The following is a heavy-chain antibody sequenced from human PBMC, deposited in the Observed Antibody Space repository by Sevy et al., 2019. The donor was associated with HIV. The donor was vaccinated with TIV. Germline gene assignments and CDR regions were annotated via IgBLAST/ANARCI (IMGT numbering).Heavy chain of an antibody. CDR2: ISGSGGST. D-gene: IGHD4-17*01. CDR3: AKAMVRVFYGDSIFFDY. CDR1: GFSFSNFG. Sequence: RGSLRLSCAASGFSFSNFGMSWVRQAPGKGLERVLAISGSGGSTFYADSVKGRFIGSRDNSKNTLYLQMSSLRAEDKAVYYCAKAMVRVFYGDSIFFDYWGQGTLVNVSS. V-gene: IGHV3-23*01. J-gene: IGHJ4*02.